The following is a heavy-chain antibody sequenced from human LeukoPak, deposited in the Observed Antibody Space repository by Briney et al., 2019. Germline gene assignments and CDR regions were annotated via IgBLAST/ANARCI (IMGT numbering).Heavy chain of an antibody. J-gene: IGHJ6*03. D-gene: IGHD3-10*01. CDR1: GDSVSSNSAA. CDR2: TYYRSKWYN. V-gene: IGHV6-1*01. CDR3: ARGYGSRLYYYYYMDV. Sequence: SQTLSLTCAISGDSVSSNSAAWNWIRQSPSRGLEWLGRTYYRSKWYNDYAVSVKSRITINPDTSKNQFSLQLNSVTPEDTAVYYCARGYGSRLYYYYYMDVWGKGTTVTVSS.